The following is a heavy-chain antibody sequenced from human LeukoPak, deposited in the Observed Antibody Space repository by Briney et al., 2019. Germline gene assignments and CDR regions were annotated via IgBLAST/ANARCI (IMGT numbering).Heavy chain of an antibody. V-gene: IGHV4-61*05. Sequence: SETLSLTCTVSGGSISSNNYYWGWIRQPPGKGLEWIGRIYTSGSTNYNPSLKSRVTMSVDTSKNQFSLKLSSVTAADTAVYYCARVKRHYDILTGYYPEYYFDYWGQGTLVTVSS. CDR3: ARVKRHYDILTGYYPEYYFDY. D-gene: IGHD3-9*01. J-gene: IGHJ4*02. CDR1: GGSISSNNYY. CDR2: IYTSGST.